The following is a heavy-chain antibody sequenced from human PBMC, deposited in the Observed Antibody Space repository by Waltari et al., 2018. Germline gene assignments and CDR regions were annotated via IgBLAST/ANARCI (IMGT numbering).Heavy chain of an antibody. V-gene: IGHV1-69-2*01. CDR1: GYTFTDYH. J-gene: IGHJ4*02. Sequence: EVQLVQSGAEVKKPGATVNIPCTVSGYTFTDYHLHWVQQAPGKGLEWMGLVDPEDGETIYAEKFQGRVTITADTSTDTAYMELSSLRSEDTAVYYCATWESVEMAFYWGQGTLVTVSS. CDR3: ATWESVEMAFY. CDR2: VDPEDGET. D-gene: IGHD1-26*01.